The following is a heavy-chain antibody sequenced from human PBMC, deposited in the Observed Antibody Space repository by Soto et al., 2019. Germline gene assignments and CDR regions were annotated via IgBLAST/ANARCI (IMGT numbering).Heavy chain of an antibody. J-gene: IGHJ4*02. Sequence: EVQLLESGGGSVQPGGSLRLSCAASGFTFSSYAMPWVRRPPGKGLEWVSSISGSGGTAYYADSVKGWFSISRDSLVNTLYLQMNSLRAEDTAVYYCAKGRGQNWNFAYWGQGKLVNVSP. CDR3: AKGRGQNWNFAY. D-gene: IGHD1-1*01. CDR1: GFTFSSYA. CDR2: ISGSGGTA. V-gene: IGHV3-23*01.